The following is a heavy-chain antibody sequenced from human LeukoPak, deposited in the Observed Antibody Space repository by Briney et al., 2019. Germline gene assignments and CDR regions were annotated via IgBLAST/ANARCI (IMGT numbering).Heavy chain of an antibody. J-gene: IGHJ6*02. V-gene: IGHV3-7*01. CDR1: GFTFSTYG. CDR2: IKQDGSEK. CDR3: ARGPQPLSSSWQTLYYYYGMDV. Sequence: GRSLRLSCGASGFTFSTYGMHWVRQAPGKGLEWVANIKQDGSEKYYVDSVKGRFTISRDNAKNSLYLRMNSLRAEDTAVYYCARGPQPLSSSWQTLYYYYGMDVWGQGTTVTVSS. D-gene: IGHD6-13*01.